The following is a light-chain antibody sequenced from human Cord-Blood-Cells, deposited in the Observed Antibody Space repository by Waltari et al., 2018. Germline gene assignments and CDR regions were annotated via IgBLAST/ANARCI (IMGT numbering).Light chain of an antibody. V-gene: IGLV2-23*01. CDR3: CSYAGTYVV. J-gene: IGLJ2*01. CDR2: EGS. CDR1: SSDVGSYNL. Sequence: QSALTQPASVYGSPGQSITISCTGPSSDVGSYNLVSWYQQHPGKAPKLMVYEGSKRPSGVSNRFSGSKSGNTASLTISGLQAEDEADYYCCSYAGTYVVFGGGTKLTVL.